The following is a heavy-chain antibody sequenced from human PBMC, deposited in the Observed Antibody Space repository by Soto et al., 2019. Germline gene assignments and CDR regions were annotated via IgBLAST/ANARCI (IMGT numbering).Heavy chain of an antibody. J-gene: IGHJ5*02. CDR1: GFTFSSYS. D-gene: IGHD3-3*01. CDR2: ISSSSSTI. Sequence: PGGSLRLSCAASGFTFSSYSVNWFRQAPGKGLEWVSYISSSSSTIYYADSVKGRFTISRDNAKNSLYLQMNSLRDEDTAVYYCARDGRATIFGVVTMDWLDPWGQGTLVTVSS. V-gene: IGHV3-48*02. CDR3: ARDGRATIFGVVTMDWLDP.